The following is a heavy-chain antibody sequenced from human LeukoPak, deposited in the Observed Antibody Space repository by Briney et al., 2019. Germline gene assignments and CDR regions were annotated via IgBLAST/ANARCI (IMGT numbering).Heavy chain of an antibody. CDR1: GGSFSGNY. D-gene: IGHD6-19*01. CDR2: INHSGST. V-gene: IGHV4-34*01. CDR3: VTGQWLVPVSY. J-gene: IGHJ4*02. Sequence: SETLSLTCVVNGGSFSGNYWSWIRQPPGKGLEWIGEINHSGSTNYNPSLKSRVTISVGTSKNQFSLKLSSVTAADTAVYYCVTGQWLVPVSYWGQGTLVTVSS.